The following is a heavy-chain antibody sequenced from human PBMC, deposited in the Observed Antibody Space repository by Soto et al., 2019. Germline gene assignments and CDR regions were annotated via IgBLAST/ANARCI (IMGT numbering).Heavy chain of an antibody. CDR3: ARDLSGGYGLDYFHY. V-gene: IGHV1-18*01. CDR1: GYTFINYA. Sequence: QIQLVQSGAEVKEPGASVKVSCKAAGYTFINYAIKWVRQAPGQGLEWMGWISAHNGNSNYAQKFQGRVTMTTDTATNTAYMELRSLKSDDTPVYYCARDLSGGYGLDYFHYWGQGTLVTVSS. D-gene: IGHD5-12*01. J-gene: IGHJ4*02. CDR2: ISAHNGNS.